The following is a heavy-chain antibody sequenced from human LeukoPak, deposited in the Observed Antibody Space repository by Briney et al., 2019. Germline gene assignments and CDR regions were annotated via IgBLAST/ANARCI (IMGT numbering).Heavy chain of an antibody. CDR1: GGSFSGYY. J-gene: IGHJ4*02. CDR3: ARDHDRQLAY. CDR2: IYYSGST. V-gene: IGHV4-59*01. Sequence: SETLSLTCAVYGGSFSGYYWSWIRQPPGKGLEWIGYIYYSGSTNYNPSLKSRVTISVDTSKNQFSLKLSSVTAADTAVYYCARDHDRQLAYWGQGTLVTVSS. D-gene: IGHD5-18*01.